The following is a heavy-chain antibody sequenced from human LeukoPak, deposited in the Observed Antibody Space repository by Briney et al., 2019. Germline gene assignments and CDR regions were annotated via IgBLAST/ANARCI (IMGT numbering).Heavy chain of an antibody. CDR1: DGSFSGYY. CDR2: INHSGST. Sequence: PSETLSLTCAVYDGSFSGYYWSWIRQPPGKGLEWIGEINHSGSTNNNPSLKSRVTISVDTSKNQFSLKLTSVTAADTAVYYCARRAGHSSGYPPGFDYWGQGTLVTVSS. J-gene: IGHJ4*02. D-gene: IGHD3-22*01. CDR3: ARRAGHSSGYPPGFDY. V-gene: IGHV4-34*01.